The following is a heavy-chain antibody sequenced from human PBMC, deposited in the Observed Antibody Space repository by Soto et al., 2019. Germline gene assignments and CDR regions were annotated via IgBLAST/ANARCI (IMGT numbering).Heavy chain of an antibody. CDR1: GGSISSGGYY. D-gene: IGHD3-3*01. CDR2: IYYSGST. CDR3: ARDRTYYDFWSGTKPYYYYYYGMDV. V-gene: IGHV4-31*03. Sequence: QVQLQESGPGLVKPSQTLSLTCTVSGGSISSGGYYWSWIRQHPGKGLEWIGYIYYSGSTYYNPSLKSRVTISVDTSKNQFSLKLSSVTAADTAVYYCARDRTYYDFWSGTKPYYYYYYGMDVWGQGTTVTVSS. J-gene: IGHJ6*02.